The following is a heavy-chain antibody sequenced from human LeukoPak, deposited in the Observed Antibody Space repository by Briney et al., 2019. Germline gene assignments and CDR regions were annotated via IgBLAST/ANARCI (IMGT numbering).Heavy chain of an antibody. D-gene: IGHD1-1*01. CDR1: GYTFTVDY. CDR3: ARPIFNQTTDAFDT. V-gene: IGHV1-2*02. J-gene: IGHJ3*02. CDR2: INPNSGGT. Sequence: GASVSVSFAASGYTFTVDYMDWVRQAPGQGQEWMGWINPNSGGTNYAQKFQGRVTMTRHTSLSTAYMELSRLRSDDTAVYYCARPIFNQTTDAFDTWGQGTMATVS.